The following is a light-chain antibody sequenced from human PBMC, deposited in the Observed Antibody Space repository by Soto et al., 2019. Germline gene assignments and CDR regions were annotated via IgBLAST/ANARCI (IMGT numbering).Light chain of an antibody. J-gene: IGKJ1*01. CDR2: WAS. CDR1: QRVLYSSNNMNY. V-gene: IGKV4-1*01. Sequence: VVLTQSPDSLAVSLGERATINCKSSQRVLYSSNNMNYLAWYQQKAGQPPKLLIYWASTRESGVPDRFGGSGSGTEFTLTISSLQAEDVSVYYCQQYYSSPWTFGQGTTVEIK. CDR3: QQYYSSPWT.